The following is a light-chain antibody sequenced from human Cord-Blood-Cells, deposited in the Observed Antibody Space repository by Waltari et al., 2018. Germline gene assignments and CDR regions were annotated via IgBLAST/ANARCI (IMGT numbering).Light chain of an antibody. CDR2: KIS. CDR1: ESLVRSDGNRY. CDR3: MQATQFPWT. J-gene: IGKJ1*01. V-gene: IGKV2-24*01. Sequence: DIGMTQTPLSSSVTLRQPASIPCRSSESLVRSDGNRYVSWLHQRPGQPPRLLIYKISNRFSGVPDRFNGRGAGKDFTLKISRVEAEDVGVYYCMQATQFPWTFGQGTKVEIK.